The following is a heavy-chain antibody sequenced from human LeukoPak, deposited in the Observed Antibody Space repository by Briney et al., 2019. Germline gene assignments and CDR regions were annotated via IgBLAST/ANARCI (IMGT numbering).Heavy chain of an antibody. CDR1: GGSISSGDYY. CDR3: ARGGRRYGGKTRYYYYMDV. D-gene: IGHD4-23*01. CDR2: IYYSGST. J-gene: IGHJ6*03. V-gene: IGHV4-30-4*08. Sequence: SETLSLTCTVSGGSISSGDYYWSWIRQPPGKGLEWIGYIYYSGSTYYNPSLKSRVTISVDTSKNQFSLKLSSVTAADTAVYYCARGGRRYGGKTRYYYYMDVWGKGTTVTVSS.